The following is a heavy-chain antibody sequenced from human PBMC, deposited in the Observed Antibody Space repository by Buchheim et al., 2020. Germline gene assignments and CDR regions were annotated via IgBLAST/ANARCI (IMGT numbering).Heavy chain of an antibody. D-gene: IGHD6-19*01. J-gene: IGHJ4*02. CDR3: AKGGRIAVAGTGGLDY. CDR1: GFTFSSYA. Sequence: EVQLLESGGGLVQPGGSLRLSCAASGFTFSSYAMSWVRQAPGKGLEWVPAISGSGGSKYYADSVKGRFTISGDNSKNTLYLQMISLRAEDTAVYYCAKGGRIAVAGTGGLDYWGQGTL. V-gene: IGHV3-23*01. CDR2: ISGSGGSK.